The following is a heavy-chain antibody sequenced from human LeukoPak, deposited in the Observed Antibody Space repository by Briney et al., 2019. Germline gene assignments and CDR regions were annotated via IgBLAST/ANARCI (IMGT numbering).Heavy chain of an antibody. J-gene: IGHJ4*02. CDR3: AKRAAFSFDY. D-gene: IGHD6-25*01. CDR2: ISGSADNT. CDR1: GFTYSNHA. V-gene: IGHV3-23*01. Sequence: GGSLRLSCAASGFTYSNHAMSWVRQAPGKGLEWVSDISGSADNTYYADSVKGRFTISRDNSKNTLYLQMNSLRAEDTAVYYCAKRAAFSFDYWGQGTLVTVSS.